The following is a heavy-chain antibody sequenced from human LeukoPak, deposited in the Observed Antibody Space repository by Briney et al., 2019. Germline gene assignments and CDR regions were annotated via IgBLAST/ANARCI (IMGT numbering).Heavy chain of an antibody. CDR2: VYYRGNT. CDR1: GGSVNSISYS. J-gene: IGHJ5*02. Sequence: SETLSLTCTVSGGSVNSISYSWGWIRQPPGKGLVWIGTVYYRGNTYYNPTLRSRVTISVDTSKSQFSLKVTSVTAADTAVYYCVRRRDCTSSSCYSGYFDPWGQGTLVTVSS. CDR3: VRRRDCTSSSCYSGYFDP. D-gene: IGHD2-21*01. V-gene: IGHV4-39*01.